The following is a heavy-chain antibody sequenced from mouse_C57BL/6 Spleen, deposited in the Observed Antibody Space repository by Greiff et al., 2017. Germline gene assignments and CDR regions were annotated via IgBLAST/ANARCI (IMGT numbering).Heavy chain of an antibody. D-gene: IGHD2-13*01. Sequence: VQLQQSGAELMKPGASVKLSCTATGYTFTGYWIEWVKQRPGHGLEWIGEIFPGNGNTKYNEKFNDKATFTADTSSNTAYMQLSSLTTEVTTVYYCAIEVYYCDGWDSIDYWGQGTSLTVSS. V-gene: IGHV1-9*01. CDR3: AIEVYYCDGWDSIDY. J-gene: IGHJ2*02. CDR1: GYTFTGYW. CDR2: IFPGNGNT.